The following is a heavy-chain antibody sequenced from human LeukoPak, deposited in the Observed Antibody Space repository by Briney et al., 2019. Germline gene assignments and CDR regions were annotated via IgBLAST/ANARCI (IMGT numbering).Heavy chain of an antibody. CDR2: INSSESTI. CDR1: GFTFSSYE. Sequence: PGGSLRLSCAASGFTFSSYEMNWVRQGPGKGLEWVSYINSSESTIYYADSVKGRFNISRDNAKNSLYLHMNSLRAEDTAVYYCARGRGSGTYYTRGYYMDVWGKGTTVTISS. J-gene: IGHJ6*03. CDR3: ARGRGSGTYYTRGYYMDV. V-gene: IGHV3-48*03. D-gene: IGHD3-10*01.